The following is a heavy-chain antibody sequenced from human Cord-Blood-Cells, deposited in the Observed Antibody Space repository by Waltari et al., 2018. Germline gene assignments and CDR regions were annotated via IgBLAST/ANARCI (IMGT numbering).Heavy chain of an antibody. J-gene: IGHJ4*02. CDR2: IRSSVSDI. CDR3: ARDVVMRY. V-gene: IGHV3-21*01. D-gene: IGHD3-22*01. Sequence: EVQLVESGGGLVKPGGSLRLSCAAWGFTFSSYSMNWVRQAPGKVLGDFSSIRSSVSDISDAASVKGRVTIARGNAKSSLYLQMNSRRAEDTAVCYCARDVVMRYWGQGTLVTVSS. CDR1: GFTFSSYS.